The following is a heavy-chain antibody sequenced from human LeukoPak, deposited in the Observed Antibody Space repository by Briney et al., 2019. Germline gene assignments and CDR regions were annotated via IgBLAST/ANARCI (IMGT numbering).Heavy chain of an antibody. CDR3: ARQYCSGGSCYPNWFDP. Sequence: GESLRISCKGSGYSFTSYWISWVRQMPGKGLECMGRIDHSDSYTTYSPDFQGHVTILSDKSSSTAYLQWSSLKASDTAMYYCARQYCSGGSCYPNWFDPWGQGTLVTVST. D-gene: IGHD2-15*01. V-gene: IGHV5-10-1*01. CDR2: IDHSDSYT. J-gene: IGHJ5*02. CDR1: GYSFTSYW.